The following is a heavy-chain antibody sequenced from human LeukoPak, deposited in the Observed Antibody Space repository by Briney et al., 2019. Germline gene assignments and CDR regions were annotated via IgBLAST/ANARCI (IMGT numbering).Heavy chain of an antibody. CDR2: ISGSGGST. Sequence: GGSLRLSCAASGYTFSSYAMSWVRQAPGKGLEWVSAISGSGGSTYYADSVKGRFTISRDNSKNTLYLQMNSLRAEDTAVYYCAKPEGLVRGGNYFDYWGQGTLVTVSS. CDR3: AKPEGLVRGGNYFDY. D-gene: IGHD6-19*01. J-gene: IGHJ4*02. V-gene: IGHV3-23*01. CDR1: GYTFSSYA.